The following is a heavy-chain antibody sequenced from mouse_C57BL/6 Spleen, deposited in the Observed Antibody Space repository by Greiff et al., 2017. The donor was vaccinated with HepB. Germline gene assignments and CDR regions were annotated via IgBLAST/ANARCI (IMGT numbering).Heavy chain of an antibody. CDR2: IDPANGNN. J-gene: IGHJ1*03. Sequence: VHVKQSVAELVRPGASVKLSCTASGFNIKNTYMHWVKQRPEQGLEWIGRIDPANGNNKYAPKFQGKATITADTSSNTAYLQLSSLTSEDTAIYYCAGDGSSYWYFDVWGTGTTVTVSS. CDR1: GFNIKNTY. CDR3: AGDGSSYWYFDV. V-gene: IGHV14-3*01. D-gene: IGHD2-3*01.